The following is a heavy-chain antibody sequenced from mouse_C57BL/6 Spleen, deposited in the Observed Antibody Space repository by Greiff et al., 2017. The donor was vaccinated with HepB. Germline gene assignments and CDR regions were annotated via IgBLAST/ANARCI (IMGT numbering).Heavy chain of an antibody. CDR2: IDPSDSYT. J-gene: IGHJ4*01. D-gene: IGHD4-1*01. V-gene: IGHV1-50*01. CDR1: GYTFTSYW. Sequence: VQLQQPGAELVKPGASVKLSCKASGYTFTSYWMQWVKQRPGQGLEWIGEIDPSDSYTNYNQKFKGKATLTVDTSSSTAYMQRSSLTSEDSAVYYCAREDTTELGDAMDYWGQGTSVTVSS. CDR3: AREDTTELGDAMDY.